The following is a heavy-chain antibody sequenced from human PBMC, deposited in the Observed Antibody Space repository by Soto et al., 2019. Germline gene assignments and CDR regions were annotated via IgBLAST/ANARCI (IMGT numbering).Heavy chain of an antibody. CDR2: ISGSGGST. J-gene: IGHJ4*02. CDR3: AKRCYYDSSGYYCPFDY. V-gene: IGHV3-23*01. Sequence: GGSLRLSCAASVFTFSSYAMSWVRQAPGKGLEWVSAISGSGGSTYYADSVKGRFTISRDNSKNTLYLQMNSLRAEDTAVYYCAKRCYYDSSGYYCPFDYWGQGTLVTVSS. CDR1: VFTFSSYA. D-gene: IGHD3-22*01.